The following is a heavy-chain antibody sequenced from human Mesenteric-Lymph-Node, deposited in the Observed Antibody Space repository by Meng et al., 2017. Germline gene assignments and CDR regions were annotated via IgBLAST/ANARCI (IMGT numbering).Heavy chain of an antibody. CDR2: IIPIFGTA. D-gene: IGHD3-3*01. CDR3: ARDGSFLEWSNLSYYFDY. J-gene: IGHJ4*02. CDR1: GYTFSKYA. V-gene: IGHV1-69*06. Sequence: SVKVSCKASGYTFSKYAVNWVRQAPGQGPEWMGGIIPIFGTANYAQKFQGRVTITADKSTSTAYMELRSLRSDDTAVYYCARDGSFLEWSNLSYYFDYWGQGTLVTVSS.